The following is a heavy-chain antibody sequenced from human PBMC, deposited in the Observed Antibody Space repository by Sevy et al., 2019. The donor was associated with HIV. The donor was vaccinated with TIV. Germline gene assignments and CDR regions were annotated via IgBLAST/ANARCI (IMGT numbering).Heavy chain of an antibody. J-gene: IGHJ4*02. CDR1: GDTFTNNY. CDR3: VRADPDQHFDS. CDR2: VDPSAGNT. V-gene: IGHV1-46*01. Sequence: ASVKVSCKASGDTFTNNYIHWVRQAPGQGLEWMGMVDPSAGNTTYPQKFQGRVTMTRDTSTSILYMDLSSLGSEDTAVYYCVRADPDQHFDSWGQGTLVTVSS.